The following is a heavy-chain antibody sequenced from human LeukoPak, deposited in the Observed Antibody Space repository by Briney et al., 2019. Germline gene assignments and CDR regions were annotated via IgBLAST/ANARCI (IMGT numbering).Heavy chain of an antibody. CDR2: IYYSGST. Sequence: SETLSLTCTVSGGSISSYYWSWIRQPPGKGLEWIGYIYYSGSTNYNPSLKSRVTISVGTSKNQFPLKLSSVTAADTAVYYCARLWFGELDDAFDIWGQGTMVTVSS. D-gene: IGHD3-10*01. CDR3: ARLWFGELDDAFDI. J-gene: IGHJ3*02. V-gene: IGHV4-59*08. CDR1: GGSISSYY.